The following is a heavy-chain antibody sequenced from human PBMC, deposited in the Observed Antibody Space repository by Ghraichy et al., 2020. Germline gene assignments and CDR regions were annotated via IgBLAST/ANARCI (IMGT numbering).Heavy chain of an antibody. J-gene: IGHJ4*02. V-gene: IGHV4-39*01. Sequence: GSLRLSCTVSGASISSSSYYWGWIRQPPGKGLEWIGSIYYSGSTYYNPSLKSRVTISVDTSKNQFSLKLSSLTAADTAVYYCARPGSGFWSGFDYWGQGTLVTVSS. CDR1: GASISSSSYY. CDR2: IYYSGST. CDR3: ARPGSGFWSGFDY. D-gene: IGHD3-3*01.